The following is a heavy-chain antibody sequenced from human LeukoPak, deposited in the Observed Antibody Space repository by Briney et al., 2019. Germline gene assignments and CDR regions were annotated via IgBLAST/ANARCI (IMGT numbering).Heavy chain of an antibody. J-gene: IGHJ6*02. CDR2: ISSSGSTI. D-gene: IGHD2-2*01. CDR3: ARRGVPTATFYGMDV. CDR1: GFTFSDYY. Sequence: GGSLRLSCAASGFTFSDYYMSWIRQAPGKGLEWVSYISSSGSTIYYADSVKGRFTISRDNSKNTLYLQMNSLRAEDTAVYYCARRGVPTATFYGMDVWGQGTTVTVSS. V-gene: IGHV3-11*04.